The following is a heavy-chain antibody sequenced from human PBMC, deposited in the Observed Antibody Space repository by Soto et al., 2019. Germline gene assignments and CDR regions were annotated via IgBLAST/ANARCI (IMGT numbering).Heavy chain of an antibody. CDR3: ARGWNDFPH. CDR1: GGTFSSYA. CDR2: IIPVFGTA. J-gene: IGHJ1*01. Sequence: SVKVSCKASGGTFSSYAISWVRQAPGQGLECMGGIIPVFGTANYAQKFQGRVTINADESTSTVYMELSSPRSEDTAVYYCARGWNDFPHWGQGTLVTVSS. D-gene: IGHD1-1*01. V-gene: IGHV1-69*13.